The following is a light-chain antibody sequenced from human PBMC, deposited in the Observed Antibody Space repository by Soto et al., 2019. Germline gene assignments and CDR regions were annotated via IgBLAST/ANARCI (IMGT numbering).Light chain of an antibody. CDR1: QGISSY. Sequence: DIQLTQSPSFLSASVGDRVTITCRASQGISSYLAWYQQKPGKAPKLLIYAASTLQSGVPSRFSGSGSGTEFTLTISSLQTEDFATYDCQHLNSYPHTFGQGTKLEIK. V-gene: IGKV1-9*01. CDR3: QHLNSYPHT. CDR2: AAS. J-gene: IGKJ2*01.